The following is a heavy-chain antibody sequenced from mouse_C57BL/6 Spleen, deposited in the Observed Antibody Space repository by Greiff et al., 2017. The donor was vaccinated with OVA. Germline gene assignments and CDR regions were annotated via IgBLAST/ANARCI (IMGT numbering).Heavy chain of an antibody. V-gene: IGHV1-39*01. CDR3: ARSESNYPYYAMDY. D-gene: IGHD2-5*01. CDR1: GYSFTDYN. Sequence: EVQGVESGPELVKPGASVKISCKASGYSFTDYNMNWVKQSNGKSLEWIGVINPNYGTTSYNQKFKGKATLTVDQSSSTAYMQLNSLTSEDSAVYYCARSESNYPYYAMDYWGQGTSVTVSS. J-gene: IGHJ4*01. CDR2: INPNYGTT.